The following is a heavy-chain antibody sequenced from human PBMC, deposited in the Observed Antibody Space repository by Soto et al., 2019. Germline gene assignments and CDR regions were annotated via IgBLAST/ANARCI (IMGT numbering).Heavy chain of an antibody. CDR2: FYYTGIT. CDR1: GGSISNYY. Sequence: PSETLSLTCTVSGGSISNYYWSWIRQPPGKGLEWIGYFYYTGITNYNPSLKSRISMSVDTSKNQFSLKLSSVTAADTAVYYCARHVVESLSFEEAAHHFDYWGHRILVTVSS. CDR3: ARHVVESLSFEEAAHHFDY. V-gene: IGHV4-59*08. J-gene: IGHJ4*01. D-gene: IGHD3-10*01.